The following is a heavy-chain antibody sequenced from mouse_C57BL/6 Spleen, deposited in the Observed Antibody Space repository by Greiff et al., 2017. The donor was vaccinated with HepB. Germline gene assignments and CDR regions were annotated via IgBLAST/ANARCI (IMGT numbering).Heavy chain of an antibody. CDR1: GYSFTSYY. D-gene: IGHD1-1*01. V-gene: IGHV1-66*01. CDR3: ARGELRAMDY. Sequence: QVQLQQSGPELVKPGASVKISCKASGYSFTSYYIHWVKQRPGQGLEWIGWIYPGSGNTKYNEKFKGKATLTADTPSSTAYMQLSSLTSEDSAVYYCARGELRAMDYWGQGTSVTVSS. CDR2: IYPGSGNT. J-gene: IGHJ4*01.